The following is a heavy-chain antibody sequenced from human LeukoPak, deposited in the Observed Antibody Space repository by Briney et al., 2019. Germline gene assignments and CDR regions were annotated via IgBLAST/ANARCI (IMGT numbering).Heavy chain of an antibody. CDR3: ARDPSEGAYYDFWSGYPIFDY. J-gene: IGHJ4*02. CDR1: GFTFSTYP. D-gene: IGHD3-3*01. Sequence: GGSLRLSCAASGFTFSTYPMSWVRQAPGKGLEWVSSISSSSSYIYYADSVKGRFTISRDNAKNSLYLQMNSLRAEDTAVYYCARDPSEGAYYDFWSGYPIFDYWGQGTLVTVSS. V-gene: IGHV3-21*01. CDR2: ISSSSSYI.